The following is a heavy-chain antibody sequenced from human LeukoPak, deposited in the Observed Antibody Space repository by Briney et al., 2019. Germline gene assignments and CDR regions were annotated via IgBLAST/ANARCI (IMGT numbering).Heavy chain of an antibody. D-gene: IGHD4-17*01. J-gene: IGHJ4*02. Sequence: GGSLRLSCAASGFTVSSNCMSWVRQAPGKGLEWVSVLYSGGNTYYADSVKGRFTISRDNSKNTLYLQMNSLRAEDTAMYYCAKSYGDYVRYLDYWGQGTLVTVSS. CDR3: AKSYGDYVRYLDY. CDR2: LYSGGNT. CDR1: GFTVSSNC. V-gene: IGHV3-53*01.